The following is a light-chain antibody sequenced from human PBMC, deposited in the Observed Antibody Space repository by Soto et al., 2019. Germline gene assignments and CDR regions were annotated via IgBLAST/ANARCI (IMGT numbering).Light chain of an antibody. CDR1: YSLIHSDGDTY. Sequence: DVVMTQSPLSLPVTLGQPASISCRSSYSLIHSDGDTYLNWFQQRPGQSPRRLIYEVSNRDSGVPARYSGSESGTDFTLKISRVEAEDVGIYYCMQGTHWPWTFGQGTEVEIK. V-gene: IGKV2-30*02. CDR3: MQGTHWPWT. J-gene: IGKJ1*01. CDR2: EVS.